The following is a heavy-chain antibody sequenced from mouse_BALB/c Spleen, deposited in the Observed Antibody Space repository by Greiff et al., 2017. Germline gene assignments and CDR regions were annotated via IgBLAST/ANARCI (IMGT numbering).Heavy chain of an antibody. D-gene: IGHD1-1*01. CDR3: TRVGTTVVATPFDY. CDR1: GFTFSSYT. J-gene: IGHJ2*01. Sequence: DVQLQESGGGLVKPGGSLKLSCAASGFTFSSYTMSWVRQTPEKRLEWVATISSGGSYTYYPDSVKGRFTISRDNAKNTLYLQMSSLKSEDTAMYYCTRVGTTVVATPFDYWGQGTTLTVSS. V-gene: IGHV5-6-4*01. CDR2: ISSGGSYT.